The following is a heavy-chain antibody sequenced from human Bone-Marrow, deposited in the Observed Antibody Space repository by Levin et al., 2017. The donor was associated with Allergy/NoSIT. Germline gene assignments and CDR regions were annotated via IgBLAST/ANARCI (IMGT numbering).Heavy chain of an antibody. Sequence: GESLKISCKGSGYSFTSYWIGWVRQMPGKGLEWMGIIYPGDSDTRYSPSFQGQVTISADKSISTAYLQWSSLKASDTAMYYCARQLKYDFWSGYTFDYWGQGTLVTVSS. CDR2: IYPGDSDT. CDR3: ARQLKYDFWSGYTFDY. D-gene: IGHD3-3*01. V-gene: IGHV5-51*01. J-gene: IGHJ4*02. CDR1: GYSFTSYW.